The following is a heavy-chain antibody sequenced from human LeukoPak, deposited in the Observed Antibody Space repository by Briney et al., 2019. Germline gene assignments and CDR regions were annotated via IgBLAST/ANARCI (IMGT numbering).Heavy chain of an antibody. V-gene: IGHV4-39*01. CDR1: GDSINNNAYY. CDR2: ISYSGNT. CDR3: ARRLSYYFGMDV. Sequence: SETLSLTCTVSGDSINNNAYYWDWIRQPPGKGLEWIGSISYSGNTYYNPSLKSRVTISIDTSKKQFSLKLRSVTAADTAVYYCARRLSYYFGMDVWGQGTTVIVSS. J-gene: IGHJ6*02.